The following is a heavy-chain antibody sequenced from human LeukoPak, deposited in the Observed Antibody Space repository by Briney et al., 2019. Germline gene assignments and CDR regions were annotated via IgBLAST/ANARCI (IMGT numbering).Heavy chain of an antibody. V-gene: IGHV3-23*01. D-gene: IGHD3-9*01. CDR1: GFTLSSYA. Sequence: GGSLRLSCAASGFTLSSYAMSWVRQAPGKGLEWVSAISGSGGSTYYADSVKGRFTISRDNSKNTLYLQMNSLRAEDTAVYYCAKGGSGYYDILTGFGLYYFDYWGQGTLVTVSS. CDR3: AKGGSGYYDILTGFGLYYFDY. J-gene: IGHJ4*02. CDR2: ISGSGGST.